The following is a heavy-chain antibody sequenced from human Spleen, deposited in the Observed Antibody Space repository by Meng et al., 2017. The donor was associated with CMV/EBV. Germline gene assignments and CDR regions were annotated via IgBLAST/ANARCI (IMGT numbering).Heavy chain of an antibody. Sequence: GESLKISCAASKFTFSTYAMHWVRQAPGKGLEWVSSISSSSSYIYYADSVKGRFTISRDNAKNSLYLQMNSLRAEDTAVYYCARRGGSYRYNWFDPWGQGTLVTVSS. D-gene: IGHD3-16*02. CDR2: ISSSSSYI. CDR1: KFTFSTYA. J-gene: IGHJ5*02. V-gene: IGHV3-21*01. CDR3: ARRGGSYRYNWFDP.